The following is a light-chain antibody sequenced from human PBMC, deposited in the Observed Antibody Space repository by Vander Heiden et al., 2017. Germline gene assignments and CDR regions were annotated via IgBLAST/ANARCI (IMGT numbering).Light chain of an antibody. CDR1: QSISTW. J-gene: IGKJ1*01. V-gene: IGKV1-5*03. Sequence: DIQMTQSPSTLSASGGDRVTITCRASQSISTWLAWYQQKPGKAPKLLIYKASGLESGVPSRFSGSGSGTEFTLTISSLQPDDFATYYCQQYNSYPWTFGQGTKVEIK. CDR2: KAS. CDR3: QQYNSYPWT.